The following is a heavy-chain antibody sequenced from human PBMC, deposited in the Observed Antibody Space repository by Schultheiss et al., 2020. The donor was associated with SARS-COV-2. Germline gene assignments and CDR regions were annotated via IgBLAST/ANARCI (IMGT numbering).Heavy chain of an antibody. CDR2: IYYSGST. D-gene: IGHD2-2*01. J-gene: IGHJ4*02. Sequence: SETLSLTCTVSGGSISSYYWSWIRQPPGKGLEWIGYIYYSGSTNYNPSLKSRVTISVDTSKNQFSLKLSSVTAADTAVYYCARGLVRYCSSTSCYHDYWGQGTLVTVSS. CDR3: ARGLVRYCSSTSCYHDY. CDR1: GGSISSYY. V-gene: IGHV4-59*12.